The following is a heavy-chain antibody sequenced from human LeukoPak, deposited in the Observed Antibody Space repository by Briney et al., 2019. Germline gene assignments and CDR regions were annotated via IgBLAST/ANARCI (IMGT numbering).Heavy chain of an antibody. CDR1: GFTFSIYS. Sequence: GGSLRLSCAASGFTFSIYSINWVRQAPGKGLEWVSFITGNSNYIYYADSVKGRFTISRDNAKNSLYLQMNSLRAEDTAVYYCARHYGSGSYSLGYWGQGTLVTVSS. D-gene: IGHD3-10*01. CDR2: ITGNSNYI. CDR3: ARHYGSGSYSLGY. V-gene: IGHV3-21*01. J-gene: IGHJ4*02.